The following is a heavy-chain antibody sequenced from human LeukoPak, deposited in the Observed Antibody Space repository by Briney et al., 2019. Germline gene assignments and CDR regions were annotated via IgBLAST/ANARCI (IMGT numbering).Heavy chain of an antibody. J-gene: IGHJ4*02. Sequence: ASVKVSCKASGGTFSSYAISWVRQAPGQGLEWMGGIIPIFGTANYAQKFQGRVTITADKSTSTAYMELSSLRAEDTAFYYCARGRGLGVTSTPVPFDYWGQGILVTVSS. CDR1: GGTFSSYA. V-gene: IGHV1-69*06. CDR2: IIPIFGTA. CDR3: ARGRGLGVTSTPVPFDY. D-gene: IGHD2-21*02.